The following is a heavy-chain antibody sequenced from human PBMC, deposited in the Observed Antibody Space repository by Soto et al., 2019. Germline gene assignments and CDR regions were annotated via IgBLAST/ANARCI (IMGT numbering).Heavy chain of an antibody. Sequence: PGGSLRLACAASGFPLSSHAMSGVRPAPGKGLEWVSAISGSGGSTYYADSVKGRFTISRDNSKNTLYLQMNSLRAEDTAVYYCAKDIGSYYLDYRGQGTLVTVSS. D-gene: IGHD1-26*01. CDR1: GFPLSSHA. CDR3: AKDIGSYYLDY. CDR2: ISGSGGST. J-gene: IGHJ4*02. V-gene: IGHV3-23*01.